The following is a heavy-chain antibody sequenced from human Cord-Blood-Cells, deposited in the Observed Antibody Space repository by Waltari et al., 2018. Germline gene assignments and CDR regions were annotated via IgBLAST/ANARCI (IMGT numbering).Heavy chain of an antibody. D-gene: IGHD6-13*01. CDR1: GGSISSSSYY. V-gene: IGHV4-39*01. Sequence: QLQLQESGPGLVKPSETLSLTCTASGGSISSSSYYWGWLRQPPGEGLEWIGCIYYSGDTYYNPSLKSRVTISVDTSKNQFSLKLSSVTAADTAVYYCARHAIAAAGTDWFDPWGQGTLVTVSS. J-gene: IGHJ5*02. CDR3: ARHAIAAAGTDWFDP. CDR2: IYYSGDT.